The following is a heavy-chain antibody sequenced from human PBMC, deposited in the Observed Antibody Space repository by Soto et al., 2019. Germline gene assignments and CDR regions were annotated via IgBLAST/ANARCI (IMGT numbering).Heavy chain of an antibody. CDR2: ISRSNSTT. V-gene: IGHV3-48*04. CDR3: ARDTNHYDWLDK. D-gene: IGHD5-12*01. CDR1: GFKFSDYS. Sequence: EVQLVESGGGLVQPGGSLRLSCAASGFKFSDYSMNWVRQAPGKGLEWVSYISRSNSTTYYAASVRGRFTISRDNAKNVLFLQLNSLRAEDTAVYDCARDTNHYDWLDKWGQGTLVTVSS. J-gene: IGHJ4*02.